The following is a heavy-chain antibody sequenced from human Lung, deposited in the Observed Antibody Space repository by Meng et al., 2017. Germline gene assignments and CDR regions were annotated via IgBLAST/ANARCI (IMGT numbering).Heavy chain of an antibody. V-gene: IGHV1-2*06. CDR1: GDTFTGSY. CDR3: ASYCRGTSCATY. J-gene: IGHJ4*02. Sequence: QVQRGQAGAEVKKPGAAVKVYCKASGDTFTGSYMHWVRQAPGQGLEWMGRVNPNNGGTNYAQKFQGRVTMTRDTSISTAYLELSRLTSDDTAVYYCASYCRGTSCATYWGQGSLVTVSS. CDR2: VNPNNGGT. D-gene: IGHD2-15*01.